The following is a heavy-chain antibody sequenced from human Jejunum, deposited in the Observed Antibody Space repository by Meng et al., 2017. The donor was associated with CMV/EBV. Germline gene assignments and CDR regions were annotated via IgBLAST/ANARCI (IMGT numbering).Heavy chain of an antibody. Sequence: LRLSCSAAGFTFTDYYMDWVRQAPGKGLEWVGRAKPKGYPTQHAASVEGRFTISRDDSKNSLFLQMNNLKTEDTALYYCVRDNWGLDYWGQGTLVTVSS. D-gene: IGHD7-27*01. V-gene: IGHV3-72*01. J-gene: IGHJ4*02. CDR1: GFTFTDYY. CDR2: AKPKGYPT. CDR3: VRDNWGLDY.